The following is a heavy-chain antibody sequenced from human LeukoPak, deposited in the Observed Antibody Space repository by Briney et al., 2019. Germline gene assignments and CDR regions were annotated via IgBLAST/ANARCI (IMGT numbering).Heavy chain of an antibody. V-gene: IGHV3-30*02. D-gene: IGHD3-10*01. Sequence: GGSLRLSCAASGLSFSSYGMHWVRQAPGKGLEWVAFIRYDGSNKCYADSVKGRFTISRDNSKNTLYLQMNSLRAEDTAVYYCAKASDYYGSGRGNHYYYYGMDVWGQGTTVTVSS. CDR2: IRYDGSNK. J-gene: IGHJ6*02. CDR1: GLSFSSYG. CDR3: AKASDYYGSGRGNHYYYYGMDV.